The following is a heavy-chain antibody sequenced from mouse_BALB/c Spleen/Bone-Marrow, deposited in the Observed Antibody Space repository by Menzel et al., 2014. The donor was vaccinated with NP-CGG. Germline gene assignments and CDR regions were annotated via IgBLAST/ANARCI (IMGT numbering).Heavy chain of an antibody. CDR2: IYPGSGNT. V-gene: IGHV1-77*01. CDR1: GYTFTDYY. CDR3: AFYGSSYAWFAY. Sequence: VQLQQSGAELARPGASVKLSCKASGYTFTDYYINWVKQRTGQGLEWIGEIYPGSGNTYYNEKFKGKATLTADKSSSTAYMQLSSLTSEGSAVYFCAFYGSSYAWFAYWGQGTLVTVSA. D-gene: IGHD1-1*01. J-gene: IGHJ3*01.